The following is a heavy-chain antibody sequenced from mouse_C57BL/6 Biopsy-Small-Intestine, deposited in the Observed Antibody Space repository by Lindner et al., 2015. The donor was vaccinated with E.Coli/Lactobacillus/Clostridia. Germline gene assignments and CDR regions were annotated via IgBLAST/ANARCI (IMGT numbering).Heavy chain of an antibody. CDR1: GYTFTSYD. V-gene: IGHV1-85*01. CDR3: ARERIYYDYDGDYFDY. J-gene: IGHJ2*01. Sequence: VQLQESGPELVKPGASVKLSCKASGYTFTSYDINWVKQRPGQGLEWIGWIYPRDGSTKYNGKFKGKATLTVDTSSSTAYMELHSLTSEDSAVYFCARERIYYDYDGDYFDYWGQGTTLTVSS. D-gene: IGHD2-4*01. CDR2: IYPRDGST.